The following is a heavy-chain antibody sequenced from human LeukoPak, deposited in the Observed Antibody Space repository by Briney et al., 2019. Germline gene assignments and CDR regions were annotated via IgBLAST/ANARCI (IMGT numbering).Heavy chain of an antibody. CDR3: AIDTAMVIFDY. J-gene: IGHJ4*02. CDR2: ISSSGSTI. Sequence: PGGSLRLSCAASGFTFSDYYMSWIRQAPGKGLEWVSYISSSGSTIYYADSVKGRFTISRDNAKNSLYLQMNSLRAEDTAMYYCAIDTAMVIFDYWGQGTLVTVSS. V-gene: IGHV3-11*04. CDR1: GFTFSDYY. D-gene: IGHD5-18*01.